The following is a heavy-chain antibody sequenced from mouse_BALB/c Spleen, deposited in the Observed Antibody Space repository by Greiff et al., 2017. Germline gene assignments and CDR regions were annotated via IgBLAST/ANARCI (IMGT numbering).Heavy chain of an antibody. D-gene: IGHD1-1*01. CDR3: AREYYYGSSYETY. J-gene: IGHJ3*01. V-gene: IGHV1-54*01. CDR2: INPGSGGT. CDR1: GYAFTNYL. Sequence: QVQLKESGAELVRPGTSVKVSCKASGYAFTNYLIEWVKQRPGQGLEWIGVINPGSGGTNYNEKFKGKASLTADKSSSTAYMQLSSLTSDDSAVYFCAREYYYGSSYETYWGQGTLVTVSA.